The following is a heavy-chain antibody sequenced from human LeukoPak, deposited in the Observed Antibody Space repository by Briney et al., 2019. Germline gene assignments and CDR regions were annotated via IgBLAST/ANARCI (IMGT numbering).Heavy chain of an antibody. CDR1: GGSISSYY. V-gene: IGHV4-59*01. Sequence: PSETLSLTCTVSGGSISSYYWSWIRQPPGKGLEWIGYIYYSGSTNYNPSPKSRVTISVDTSKNQFSLKLSSVTAADTAVYYCARETTRITGTTYFDYWGQGTLVTVSS. CDR3: ARETTRITGTTYFDY. J-gene: IGHJ4*02. CDR2: IYYSGST. D-gene: IGHD1-20*01.